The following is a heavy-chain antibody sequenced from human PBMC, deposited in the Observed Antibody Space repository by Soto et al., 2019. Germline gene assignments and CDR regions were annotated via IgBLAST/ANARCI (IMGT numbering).Heavy chain of an antibody. J-gene: IGHJ6*02. CDR2: IYYSGST. V-gene: IGHV4-59*01. CDR3: ARESTGAYAFWSAYPPPGYRVDV. Sequence: PSETLSLTCTVSGGSISSYYWSWIRQPPGKGLEWIGYIYYSGSTNYNPSLKSRVTISVDTSKNQFSLKLSSVTAADTAVYYCARESTGAYAFWSAYPPPGYRVDVCGQGTKVTVS. CDR1: GGSISSYY. D-gene: IGHD3-3*01.